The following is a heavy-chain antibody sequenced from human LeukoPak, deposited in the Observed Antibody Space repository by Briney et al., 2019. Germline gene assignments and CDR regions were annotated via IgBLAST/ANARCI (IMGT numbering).Heavy chain of an antibody. CDR1: GGSISSYY. CDR3: ARDGSYCSGGSCYFDY. V-gene: IGHV4-4*07. J-gene: IGHJ4*02. Sequence: SETLSLTCTVSGGSISSYYWSWIRQPAGKGLEWIGRIYTSGSTSYNPSLKSRVTMSVDTSKNQFSLRLSSVTAADTAVYYCARDGSYCSGGSCYFDYWGQGTLVTVSS. CDR2: IYTSGST. D-gene: IGHD2-15*01.